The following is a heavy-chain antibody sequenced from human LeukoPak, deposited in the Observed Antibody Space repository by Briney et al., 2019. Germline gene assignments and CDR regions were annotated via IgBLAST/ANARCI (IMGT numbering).Heavy chain of an antibody. V-gene: IGHV3-30*18. D-gene: IGHD2-21*02. Sequence: GGSLRLSCAASGFTFSSYGMHWVRQAPGKGLEWVAVISYDGSNEYYADSVKGRFTISRDNSKNTLYLQMNSLRAEDTAVYYCAKDVALYCGGDCYTDYWGQGTLVTVSS. CDR2: ISYDGSNE. CDR1: GFTFSSYG. CDR3: AKDVALYCGGDCYTDY. J-gene: IGHJ4*02.